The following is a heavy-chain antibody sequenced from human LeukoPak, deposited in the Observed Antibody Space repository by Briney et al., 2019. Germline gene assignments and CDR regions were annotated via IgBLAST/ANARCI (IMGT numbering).Heavy chain of an antibody. V-gene: IGHV4-31*03. Sequence: SQTLSLTCTVSGGSISSGGYYWSWIRQHPGKGLEWIGYIYYSGSTYYNPSLKSRVTISVDTSKNQFSLKLSSVTAADTAVYYCAREARLRSSSILVRYFDYWGQGTLVTVSS. J-gene: IGHJ4*02. CDR3: AREARLRSSSILVRYFDY. CDR2: IYYSGST. D-gene: IGHD6-6*01. CDR1: GGSISSGGYY.